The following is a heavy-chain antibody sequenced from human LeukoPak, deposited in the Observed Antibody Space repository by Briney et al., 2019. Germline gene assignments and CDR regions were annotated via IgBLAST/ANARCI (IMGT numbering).Heavy chain of an antibody. Sequence: GASVKVSCKTSGYIFAHNGISWVRQAPGQGPEWMGWISAYNGDTNYAQKFQGRVTMTRDTSISTAYMELSRLRSDDTAVYYCATTFYYYYGMDVWGQGTTVTVSS. CDR2: ISAYNGDT. J-gene: IGHJ6*02. D-gene: IGHD1-26*01. CDR1: GYIFAHNG. CDR3: ATTFYYYYGMDV. V-gene: IGHV1-18*01.